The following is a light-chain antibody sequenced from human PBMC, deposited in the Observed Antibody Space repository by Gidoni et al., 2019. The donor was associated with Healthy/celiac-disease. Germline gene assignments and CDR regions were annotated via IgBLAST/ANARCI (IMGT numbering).Light chain of an antibody. V-gene: IGKV1-39*01. CDR2: AAS. Sequence: DLQITKSPSSLSASVGDRVTITCRASPSISSYLDWYQQKPGKAPKLLIYAASSLQSGVPSRFSGSGSGTDFTLTISSLQPEDFATYYCQQSYSTPSSFGQGTKLEIK. CDR1: PSISSY. J-gene: IGKJ2*04. CDR3: QQSYSTPSS.